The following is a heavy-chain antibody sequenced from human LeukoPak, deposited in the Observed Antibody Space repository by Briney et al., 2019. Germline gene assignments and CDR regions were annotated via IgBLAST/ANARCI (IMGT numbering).Heavy chain of an antibody. J-gene: IGHJ2*01. CDR2: LRPTDGYT. CDR3: ARDGASNYGDYWYFDL. CDR1: DGSITSYF. Sequence: PSETLSLTCTVSDGSITSYFLTWVRQPAGKGLEFIGRLRPTDGYTNYHPSLRSRVSMSLDTSKKQLSLELTSVTAADTAVYYCARDGASNYGDYWYFDLWGRGTLVTVSS. V-gene: IGHV4-4*07. D-gene: IGHD4-17*01.